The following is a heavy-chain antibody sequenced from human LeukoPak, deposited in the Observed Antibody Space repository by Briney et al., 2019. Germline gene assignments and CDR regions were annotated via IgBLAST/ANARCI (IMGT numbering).Heavy chain of an antibody. Sequence: SETLSLTCTVSGGSISSSSYYWGWIRQPPGKGLEWIGSIYYSGSTYSNPSLKSRVTISVDTSKNQFSLKLSSVTAADTAVYYCARESGHYYGSSGYYGVGYWGQGTLVTVSS. V-gene: IGHV4-39*02. D-gene: IGHD3-22*01. CDR2: IYYSGST. J-gene: IGHJ4*02. CDR3: ARESGHYYGSSGYYGVGY. CDR1: GGSISSSSYY.